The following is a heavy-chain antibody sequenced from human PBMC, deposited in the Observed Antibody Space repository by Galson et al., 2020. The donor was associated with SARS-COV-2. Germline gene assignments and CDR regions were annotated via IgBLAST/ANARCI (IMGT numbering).Heavy chain of an antibody. CDR2: INPNSGGT. V-gene: IGHV1-2*06. Sequence: ASVKVPCKASGYTFTGSYIHWVRQAPGQGLEWMGRINPNSGGTNYAQKFQGRVSMTRDTSISTAYMELSSLRSDDTAVYYCARGASRYCSDGTCIDYWGQGTLVTVSP. CDR1: GYTFTGSY. CDR3: ARGASRYCSDGTCIDY. D-gene: IGHD2-15*01. J-gene: IGHJ4*02.